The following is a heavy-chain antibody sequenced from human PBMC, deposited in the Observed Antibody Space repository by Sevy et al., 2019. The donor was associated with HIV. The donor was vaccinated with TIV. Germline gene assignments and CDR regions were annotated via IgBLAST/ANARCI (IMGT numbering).Heavy chain of an antibody. CDR1: GGSISSYY. D-gene: IGHD3-22*01. V-gene: IGHV4-59*13. J-gene: IGHJ3*02. CDR3: AGAGYYDSSGYYYSGAFDI. CDR2: IYYSGST. Sequence: SETLSLTCTVSGGSISSYYWSWIRQPPGKGLEWIGYIYYSGSTNYHPSLKSRVTISVDTSKNQFSLKLSSVTAADTAVYYCAGAGYYDSSGYYYSGAFDIWGQGTMVTVSS.